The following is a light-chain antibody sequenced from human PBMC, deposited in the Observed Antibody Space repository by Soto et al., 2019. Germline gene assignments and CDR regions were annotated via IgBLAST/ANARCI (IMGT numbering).Light chain of an antibody. CDR2: GAS. CDR3: QQYGTSPPWT. Sequence: EIVLTQSPCTLSLSTGERATLSCRASQSVSNNYLAWYQQKPGQAPRLLIYGASNRATGIPDRFSGSGSGTDFTLTISRLEPEDFAVYFCQQYGTSPPWTFGQGTKVDIK. J-gene: IGKJ1*01. V-gene: IGKV3-20*01. CDR1: QSVSNNY.